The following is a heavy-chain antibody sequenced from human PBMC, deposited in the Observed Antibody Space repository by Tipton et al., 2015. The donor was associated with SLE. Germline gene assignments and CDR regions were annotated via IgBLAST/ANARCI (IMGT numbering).Heavy chain of an antibody. D-gene: IGHD1-1*01. V-gene: IGHV4-38-2*02. CDR2: MHHNGST. J-gene: IGHJ5*01. CDR3: ATGHFDF. Sequence: TLSLTCTVSLYSIGSGFYWDWVRQPPGKGLEWVATMHHNGSTYYNPSLRSRVAVSMDTSRNQFSLRRKSVTAADTAVYYCATGHFDFWGQGSLVTVSS. CDR1: LYSIGSGFY.